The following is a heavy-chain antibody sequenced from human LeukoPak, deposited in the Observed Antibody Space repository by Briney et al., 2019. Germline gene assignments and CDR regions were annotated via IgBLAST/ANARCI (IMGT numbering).Heavy chain of an antibody. Sequence: GGSLRLSCAASGFTFSSYEMNWVRQAPGKGLEWLSYISSSGGALYYADSVKGRFTISGDNAKNSLYLQMNSLRAEDTAVYYCARGGLGITFYFDSWGQGILVTVSS. CDR3: ARGGLGITFYFDS. V-gene: IGHV3-48*03. J-gene: IGHJ4*02. D-gene: IGHD7-27*01. CDR1: GFTFSSYE. CDR2: ISSSGGAL.